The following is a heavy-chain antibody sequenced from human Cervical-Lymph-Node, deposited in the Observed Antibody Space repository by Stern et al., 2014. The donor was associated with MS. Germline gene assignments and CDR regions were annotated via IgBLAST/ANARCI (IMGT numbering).Heavy chain of an antibody. J-gene: IGHJ4*02. CDR3: ARTQRGSQITFDY. D-gene: IGHD1-26*01. CDR2: INPGGGST. Sequence: VQLVESGAEVKKPGASVKVSCQASGYTFTNYYMHWVRQAPGQGLEWMGIINPGGGSTSYAQKFQGRVTMTRDTSTSTVYMELSSLRSEDTAVYYCARTQRGSQITFDYWGQGTLVTVSS. CDR1: GYTFTNYY. V-gene: IGHV1-46*01.